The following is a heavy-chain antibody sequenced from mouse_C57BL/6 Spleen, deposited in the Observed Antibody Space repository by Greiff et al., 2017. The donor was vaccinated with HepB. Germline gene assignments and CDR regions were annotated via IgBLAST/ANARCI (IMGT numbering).Heavy chain of an antibody. CDR1: GYSFTGYY. Sequence: EVQLQQSGPELVKPGASVKISCKASGYSFTGYYMNWVKQSPEKSLEWIGEINPSTGGTTYNQKFKAKATLTVDKSSSTAYMQLKSLTSEDSAVYYCARRGYDYDPFAYWGQGTLVTVSA. V-gene: IGHV1-42*01. CDR2: INPSTGGT. CDR3: ARRGYDYDPFAY. D-gene: IGHD2-4*01. J-gene: IGHJ3*01.